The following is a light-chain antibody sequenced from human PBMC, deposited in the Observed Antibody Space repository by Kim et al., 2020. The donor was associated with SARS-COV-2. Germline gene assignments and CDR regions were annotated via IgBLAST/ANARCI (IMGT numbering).Light chain of an antibody. CDR3: QQYYNWSPQYT. J-gene: IGKJ2*01. Sequence: PPERDTLPCSASNSVSSSLSCYHQKPANAPSLLIYGASTRGTAVPASFSGSGSATEFTPTTSSRLSADFAAYYCQQYYNWSPQYTFGQGTQVDIK. V-gene: IGKV3-15*01. CDR2: GAS. CDR1: NSVSSS.